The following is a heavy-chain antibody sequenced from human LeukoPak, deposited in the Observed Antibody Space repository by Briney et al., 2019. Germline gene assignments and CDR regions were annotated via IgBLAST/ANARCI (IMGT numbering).Heavy chain of an antibody. J-gene: IGHJ4*02. CDR1: GFTFSSYA. CDR2: ISYDGSNK. D-gene: IGHD3-16*01. Sequence: GGSLRLSCAASGFTFSSYAMHWVRQAPGKGLEWVAVISYDGSNKYYADSVKGRFTISRDNSKNTLYLQMNSLRAEDTAVYYCARDRRLESCLDYWGQGTLVTVSS. CDR3: ARDRRLESCLDY. V-gene: IGHV3-30-3*01.